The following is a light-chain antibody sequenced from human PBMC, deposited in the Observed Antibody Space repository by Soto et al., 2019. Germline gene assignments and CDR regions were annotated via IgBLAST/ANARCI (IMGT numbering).Light chain of an antibody. J-gene: IGLJ2*01. CDR3: CSYVDSYTVV. CDR1: SSDVGSYNY. V-gene: IGLV2-11*01. CDR2: DVT. Sequence: QSALTQPRSVSGSPGQLVTISCTGTSSDVGSYNYVSWYQQHPGKAPKLMIYDVTKRPSGVPDRFSGSKSGNTASLTISGLQAEDEADYYCCSYVDSYTVVFGGGTKLTVL.